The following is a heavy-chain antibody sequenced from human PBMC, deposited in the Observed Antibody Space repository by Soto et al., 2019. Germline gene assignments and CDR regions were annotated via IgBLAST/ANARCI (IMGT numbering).Heavy chain of an antibody. V-gene: IGHV3-23*01. D-gene: IGHD2-2*01. CDR3: AKEAAYCSSTSCPTPYYYYGMDV. J-gene: IGHJ6*02. CDR2: ISGSGGST. Sequence: QPWWSLRLSCSASGFTFSSYAMSWFRQAPGKGLEWVSAISGSGGSTYYADSVKGRFTISRDNSKNTLYLQMNSLRAEDTAVYYCAKEAAYCSSTSCPTPYYYYGMDVWGQGTTVTVS. CDR1: GFTFSSYA.